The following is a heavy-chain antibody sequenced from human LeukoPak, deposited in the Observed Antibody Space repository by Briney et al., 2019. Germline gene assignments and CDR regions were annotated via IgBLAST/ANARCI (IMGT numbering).Heavy chain of an antibody. J-gene: IGHJ1*01. V-gene: IGHV1-58*02. CDR2: IVVGSGNR. Sequence: GASVKVSCKASGFTFTSSAMQWVRQARGQRLEWIGWIVVGSGNRNYAQKFQERVSITRDMSTGTAYMELSSLRSEDTAVYFCAAGTSGRPEYFQHWGQGTTVTVSS. CDR1: GFTFTSSA. CDR3: AAGTSGRPEYFQH. D-gene: IGHD1-14*01.